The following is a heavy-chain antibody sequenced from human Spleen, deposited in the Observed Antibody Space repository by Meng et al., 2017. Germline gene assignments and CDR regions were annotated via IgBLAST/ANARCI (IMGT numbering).Heavy chain of an antibody. CDR3: AEDHGGAGY. Sequence: QVQLVESGGGVVQPERSLRLSCAASGLTFNHYDMHWVRQAPGKGLEWVAGISHDGSSEKYGDSVRGRFTISRDFSKSTLYLQMNSLRAEDSAVYYCAEDHGGAGYWGQGILVTVSS. D-gene: IGHD4-17*01. CDR2: ISHDGSSE. J-gene: IGHJ4*02. V-gene: IGHV3-30*18. CDR1: GLTFNHYD.